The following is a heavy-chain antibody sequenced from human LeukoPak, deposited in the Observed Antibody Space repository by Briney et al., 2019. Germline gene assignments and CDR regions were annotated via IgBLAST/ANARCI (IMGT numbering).Heavy chain of an antibody. CDR1: GGSISTYY. CDR2: IDYSAST. CDR3: ASSSWYYFDY. J-gene: IGHJ4*02. D-gene: IGHD6-13*01. Sequence: SETLSLTCTVSGGSISTYYWSWIRQPPGKGLEWIAYIDYSASTNYNPSLKSRVTISVDTSKNQFSLKLSSVTAADTAVYYCASSSWYYFDYWGQGTLVTVSS. V-gene: IGHV4-59*12.